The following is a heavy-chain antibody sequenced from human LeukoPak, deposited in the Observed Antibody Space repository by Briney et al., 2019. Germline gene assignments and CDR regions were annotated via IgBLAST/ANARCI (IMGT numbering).Heavy chain of an antibody. CDR1: GFTFSFYG. D-gene: IGHD3-10*01. CDR2: IWLDGSNK. Sequence: GGSLKLSCAASGFTFSFYGMHWVRQAPGKGLEWLAVIWLDGSNKDYADSVKGRFTISRDNSKNTLYLQMNSLRAEDTAVYYCAREDGSASYYNNWFDPWGQGTLVTVSS. V-gene: IGHV3-33*01. J-gene: IGHJ5*02. CDR3: AREDGSASYYNNWFDP.